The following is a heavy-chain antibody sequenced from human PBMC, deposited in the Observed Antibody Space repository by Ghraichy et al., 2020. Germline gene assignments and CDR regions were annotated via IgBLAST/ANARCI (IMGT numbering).Heavy chain of an antibody. CDR1: GFTFSNFA. J-gene: IGHJ1*01. Sequence: GGSLRLSCVASGFTFSNFAMTWVRQAPGKGLEWVSKISSSGTSTYYADSVKGRFTISRDNSKDTVYLQMNSLRGDDTAVYYCAKALSSFFGVTMDWGQGTLVTVSS. V-gene: IGHV3-23*01. CDR3: AKALSSFFGVTMD. D-gene: IGHD3-3*01. CDR2: ISSSGTST.